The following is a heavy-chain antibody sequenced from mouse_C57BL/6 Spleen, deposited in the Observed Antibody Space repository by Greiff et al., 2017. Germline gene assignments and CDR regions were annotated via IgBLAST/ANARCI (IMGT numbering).Heavy chain of an antibody. V-gene: IGHV6-3*01. Sequence: EVKLLESGGGLVQPGGSMKLSCVASGFTFSNYWMNWVRQSPEKGLEWVAQIRLKSDNYATHYAESVKERFTISRDDSKSSVYLQMNNLRAEDTGIYYCTASYYYGSSFYFDYWGQGTTLTVSS. J-gene: IGHJ2*01. CDR3: TASYYYGSSFYFDY. CDR2: IRLKSDNYAT. CDR1: GFTFSNYW. D-gene: IGHD1-1*01.